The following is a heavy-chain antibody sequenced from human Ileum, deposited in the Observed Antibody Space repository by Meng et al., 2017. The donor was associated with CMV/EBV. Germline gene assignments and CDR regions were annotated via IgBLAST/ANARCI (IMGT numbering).Heavy chain of an antibody. CDR3: VKGHIALDY. J-gene: IGHJ4*02. V-gene: IGHV3-72*01. D-gene: IGHD2-21*01. CDR2: IRSRAVSYTT. Sequence: EVQVGESGGEWVPPGGSLRLSGAASGFSLSDHYMDWVRQAPGKGLEWIARIRSRAVSYTTEYAESVKGRFTISRDDSKNSLYLQMDSLKTEDTAIYYCVKGHIALDYWGQGTLVTVSS. CDR1: GFSLSDHY.